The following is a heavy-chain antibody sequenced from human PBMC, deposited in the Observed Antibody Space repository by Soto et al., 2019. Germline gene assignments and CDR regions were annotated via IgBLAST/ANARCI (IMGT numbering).Heavy chain of an antibody. CDR1: GFTFSSYA. D-gene: IGHD3-10*01. J-gene: IGHJ3*02. CDR3: AKDRAPKRPDGCAAFDI. V-gene: IGHV3-23*01. CDR2: ISGSGGST. Sequence: PGLSLRLSSAASGFTFSSYAMSWVHQAPGKGLEWVSAISGSGGSTYYADSVKGRFTISRDNSKNTLYLQMNSLRAENTAVYYCAKDRAPKRPDGCAAFDIWGQGTMVTVSS.